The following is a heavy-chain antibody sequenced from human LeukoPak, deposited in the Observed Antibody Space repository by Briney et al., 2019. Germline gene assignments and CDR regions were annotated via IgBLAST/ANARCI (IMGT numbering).Heavy chain of an antibody. D-gene: IGHD6-19*01. V-gene: IGHV3-48*03. CDR2: IGSSASTM. J-gene: IGHJ5*02. CDR1: GFSFSSYE. Sequence: GGSLRLSCATFGFSFSSYEMNWVRQAPGKGLEWVSYIGSSASTMNYADSVRGRFTISRDNAKSSLYLQMTSLRADDTAVYYCARKTSAWGLDPWGQGTLVTVSS. CDR3: ARKTSAWGLDP.